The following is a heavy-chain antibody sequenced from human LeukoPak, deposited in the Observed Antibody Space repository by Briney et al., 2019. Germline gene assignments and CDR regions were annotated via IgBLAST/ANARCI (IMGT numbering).Heavy chain of an antibody. CDR3: AKDRGYSSSSLDY. D-gene: IGHD6-6*01. CDR1: GFSFSTYS. J-gene: IGHJ4*02. Sequence: GGSLRLSCVVSGFSFSTYSLNWIRQAPGKGLEWVSYISSSGSTIYYADSVKGRFTISRDNSKNTLYLQMNSLRAEDTAVYYCAKDRGYSSSSLDYWGQGTLVTVSS. V-gene: IGHV3-48*01. CDR2: ISSSGSTI.